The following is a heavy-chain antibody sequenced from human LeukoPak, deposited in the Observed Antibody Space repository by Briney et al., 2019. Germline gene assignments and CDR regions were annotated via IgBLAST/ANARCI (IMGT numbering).Heavy chain of an antibody. CDR3: AKERSRGSGSYDV. CDR2: IWYDGSNK. J-gene: IGHJ6*04. CDR1: GFTFSSYG. D-gene: IGHD3-10*01. Sequence: PGGSLRLSCAASGFTFSSYGMHWVRQAPGKGLEWVAVIWYDGSNKYYADSVKGRFTISRDNSKNTLYLQMNSLRAEDTAVYYCAKERSRGSGSYDVWGKGTTVTVSS. V-gene: IGHV3-33*06.